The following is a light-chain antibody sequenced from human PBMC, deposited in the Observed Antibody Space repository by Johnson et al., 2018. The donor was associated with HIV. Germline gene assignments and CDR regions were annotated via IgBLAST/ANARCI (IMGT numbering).Light chain of an antibody. J-gene: IGLJ1*01. CDR3: GTWASSLEYV. CDR1: SSNIGNNY. Sequence: VLTQPPSVSAAPGQKVTISCSGSSSNIGNNYVSWYQQLPGTAPKLLIYENNKRPSGIPDRFSGSKSGTSATLDLTGLQPGDEADYYRGTWASSLEYVFGTATKVTVL. V-gene: IGLV1-51*02. CDR2: ENN.